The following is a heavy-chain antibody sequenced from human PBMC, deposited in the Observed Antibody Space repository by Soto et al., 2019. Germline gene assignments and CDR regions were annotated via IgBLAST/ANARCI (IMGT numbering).Heavy chain of an antibody. CDR1: GDSISTYY. V-gene: IGHV4-59*01. Sequence: SETLSLTCTVSGDSISTYYWSWIRQPPGKGLEWLGYISYSGFTNFNPSLKSRVTISVDTSKNQFSLKLSSVTAADTAVYYCARAPTVLSGSFRFDYWGQGTLVTVSS. J-gene: IGHJ4*02. CDR3: ARAPTVLSGSFRFDY. D-gene: IGHD1-26*01. CDR2: ISYSGFT.